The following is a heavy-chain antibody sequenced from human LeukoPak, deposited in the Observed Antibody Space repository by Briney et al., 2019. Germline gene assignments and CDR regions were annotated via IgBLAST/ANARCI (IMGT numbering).Heavy chain of an antibody. J-gene: IGHJ6*03. CDR1: GYTFTGYY. CDR3: AYSSSSLSDVGYMDV. V-gene: IGHV1-2*02. D-gene: IGHD6-6*01. CDR2: INPNSGGT. Sequence: ASVKVSCKASGYTFTGYYMHWVRQAPGQGLEWMGWINPNSGGTNYAQKFQGRVTMTRDTSISTAYMELSRLRSDDTAVYYCAYSSSSLSDVGYMDVWGKGTTVTVSS.